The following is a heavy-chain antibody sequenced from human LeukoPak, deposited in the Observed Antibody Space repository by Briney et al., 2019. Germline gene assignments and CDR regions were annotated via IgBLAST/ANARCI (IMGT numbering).Heavy chain of an antibody. J-gene: IGHJ4*02. Sequence: GGSLRLSCAASGFTFSTYAMSWVRQAPGKGLEWVSGISGSGSSTFDADSVKGRFTISRDNAKNSLYLQMSSLRAEDTAVYYCARDRITMVPMDYWGQGTLVTVSS. V-gene: IGHV3-23*01. D-gene: IGHD3-10*01. CDR1: GFTFSTYA. CDR2: ISGSGSST. CDR3: ARDRITMVPMDY.